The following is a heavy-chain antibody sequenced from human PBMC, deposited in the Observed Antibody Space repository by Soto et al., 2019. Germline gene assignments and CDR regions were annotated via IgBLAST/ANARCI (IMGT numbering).Heavy chain of an antibody. CDR2: IIPVFGTP. J-gene: IGHJ6*02. CDR3: ARGDATKIVVTTYYAMDV. V-gene: IGHV1-69*12. Sequence: QVQLVQSGAEVKKPGSSVKVSCKASGGSLSNYGISWVRQAPGQGLEWMGAIIPVFGTPNYAQKFQDRVTITEDEYTTTGYMEVRSLTSEDTAVYYCARGDATKIVVTTYYAMDVWGQWTTVTVSS. D-gene: IGHD3-22*01. CDR1: GGSLSNYG.